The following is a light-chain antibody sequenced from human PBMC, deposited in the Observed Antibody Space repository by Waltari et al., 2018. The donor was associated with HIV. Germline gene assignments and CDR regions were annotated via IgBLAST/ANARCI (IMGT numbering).Light chain of an antibody. Sequence: EIVLTQSPGTLSLSPGERATLSCRASQSVTSTYLAWDQQKPGQPPRLLICGASSRATGIPDRFSGSGSGTNFTLTISRLEPEDFAVYYCQQYGSSPGTVGQGTKVEIK. J-gene: IGKJ2*01. CDR2: GAS. CDR1: QSVTSTY. V-gene: IGKV3-20*01. CDR3: QQYGSSPGT.